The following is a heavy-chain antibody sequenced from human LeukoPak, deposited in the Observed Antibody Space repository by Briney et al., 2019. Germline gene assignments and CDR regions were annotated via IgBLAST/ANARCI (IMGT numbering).Heavy chain of an antibody. V-gene: IGHV3-48*01. CDR2: ISGSSSTT. Sequence: GGSLRLSCAASGFIFNTDGMNWVRQAPGKGLEWVSYISGSSSTTYYADSVKGRFTISRDNSKNTLYLQMNSLRAEDTAVYYCYSSSWYRDAFDIWGQGTMVTVSS. D-gene: IGHD6-13*01. CDR3: YSSSWYRDAFDI. CDR1: GFIFNTDG. J-gene: IGHJ3*02.